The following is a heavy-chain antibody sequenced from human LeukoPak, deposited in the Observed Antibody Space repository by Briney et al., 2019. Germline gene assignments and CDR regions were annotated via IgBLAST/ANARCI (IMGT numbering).Heavy chain of an antibody. D-gene: IGHD3-9*01. Sequence: SETLSLTCTVSGGSIGSSSYYWGWIRQPPGKGLEWIGSIYYSGSTYYNPSLKSRVTVSVDTSKNQFSLKLSSVTAADTAVYYCARDYYDILTGYSPGGYWGQGTLVTVSS. CDR3: ARDYYDILTGYSPGGY. V-gene: IGHV4-39*07. J-gene: IGHJ4*02. CDR1: GGSIGSSSYY. CDR2: IYYSGST.